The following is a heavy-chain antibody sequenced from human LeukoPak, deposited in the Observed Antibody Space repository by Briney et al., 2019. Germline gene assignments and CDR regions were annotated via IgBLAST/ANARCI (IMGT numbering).Heavy chain of an antibody. CDR2: ISYDGSNK. V-gene: IGHV3-30*18. Sequence: GGSLRLSCAASGFTFSSYGMHWVRQAPGKGLEWVAVISYDGSNKYYADSVKGRFTISRDNSKNTLYLQVNSLRAEDTAVYYCAKGPRGYSGYDQNYFDYWGQGTLVTVSS. CDR1: GFTFSSYG. CDR3: AKGPRGYSGYDQNYFDY. D-gene: IGHD5-12*01. J-gene: IGHJ4*02.